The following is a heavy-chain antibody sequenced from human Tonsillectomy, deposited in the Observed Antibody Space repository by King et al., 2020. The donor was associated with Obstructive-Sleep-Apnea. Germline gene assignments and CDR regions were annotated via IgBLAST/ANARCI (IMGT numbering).Heavy chain of an antibody. V-gene: IGHV3-7*01. CDR3: ARVFYYDKRGHYRHFDY. CDR1: GFTFSNYW. J-gene: IGHJ4*02. Sequence: VQLVESGGGLVQPGESLRLSCAASGFTFSNYWMSWVRQAPGKGLEWVANIKEDGSEGYYVDSVKGRFTISRDNAKNSLYLQMSSLRAEDTAVYYCARVFYYDKRGHYRHFDYWGQGTLVTVSS. D-gene: IGHD3-22*01. CDR2: IKEDGSEG.